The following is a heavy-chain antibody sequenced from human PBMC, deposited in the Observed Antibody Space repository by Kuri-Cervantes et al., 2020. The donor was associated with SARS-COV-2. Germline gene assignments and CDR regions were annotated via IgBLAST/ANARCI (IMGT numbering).Heavy chain of an antibody. Sequence: SETLSLTCTVSGGSISSYYWSWIRQPPGKGLEWVGYIYYSGSTNYNPSLKSRVTISVDTSKNQFSLKLSPVTAAGTAVYYCARGGGYSNLGYYFDYWGQGTLVTVSS. CDR1: GGSISSYY. CDR3: ARGGGYSNLGYYFDY. J-gene: IGHJ4*02. D-gene: IGHD4-11*01. CDR2: IYYSGST. V-gene: IGHV4-59*01.